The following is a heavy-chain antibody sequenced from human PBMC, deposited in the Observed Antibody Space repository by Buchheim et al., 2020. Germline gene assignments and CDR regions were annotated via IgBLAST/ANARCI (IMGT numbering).Heavy chain of an antibody. CDR3: ARDKLAYDYGMDV. V-gene: IGHV3-11*01. J-gene: IGHJ6*02. CDR1: GFTFGDHQ. D-gene: IGHD4-23*01. Sequence: QEQLVESGGGLVKPGGSLRLSCAASGFTFGDHQMTWVRQAPGKGLEWVSYISKSGRAVYYADSVRGRFTISRDNTKKSLYLEMTSLTPEGTAVYYCARDKLAYDYGMDVWGHGTT. CDR2: ISKSGRAV.